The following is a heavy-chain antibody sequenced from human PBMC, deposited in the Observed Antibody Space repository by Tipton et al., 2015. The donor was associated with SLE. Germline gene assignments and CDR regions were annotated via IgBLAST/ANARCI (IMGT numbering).Heavy chain of an antibody. CDR2: IYYSGST. V-gene: IGHV4-59*01. CDR1: GGSISSYY. D-gene: IGHD2-15*01. J-gene: IGHJ4*02. CDR3: ARDRGCGRYCDD. Sequence: TLSLTCTVSGGSISSYYWSWIRQPPGKGLEWIGYIYYSGSTNYNPSLKSRVTISVDTYKNQFSLELSSVTAADTAVYYCARDRGCGRYCDDWGQGSLVAVSS.